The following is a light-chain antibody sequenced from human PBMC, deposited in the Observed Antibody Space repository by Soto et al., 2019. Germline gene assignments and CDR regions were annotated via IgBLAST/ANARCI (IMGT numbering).Light chain of an antibody. CDR3: KQLKIFPPLFT. CDR1: QGIRSY. J-gene: IGKJ3*01. Sequence: DIQLTQSPFFLSASVGDRVTITCRASQGIRSYLAWYQQRPGKAPELLIYGASTLRTGVASRFSGSGSGTEFTLTISSLQPEDFATYFCKQLKIFPPLFTFGPGTKVDIK. CDR2: GAS. V-gene: IGKV1-9*01.